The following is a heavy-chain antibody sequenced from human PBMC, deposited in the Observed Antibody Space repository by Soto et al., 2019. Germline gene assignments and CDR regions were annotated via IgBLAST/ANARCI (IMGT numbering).Heavy chain of an antibody. V-gene: IGHV1-24*01. Sequence: GTSVKVSCKVSGYTLTELSMHWVRQAPGKGLEWMGGFDPEDGETSYAQKFQGRVTMTRDTSTSTVYMELSSLRSEDTAVYYCARDRDDCSSTSCLWPYYYYYYMDVWGKGTTVTVSS. CDR1: GYTLTELS. CDR2: FDPEDGET. D-gene: IGHD2-2*01. CDR3: ARDRDDCSSTSCLWPYYYYYYMDV. J-gene: IGHJ6*03.